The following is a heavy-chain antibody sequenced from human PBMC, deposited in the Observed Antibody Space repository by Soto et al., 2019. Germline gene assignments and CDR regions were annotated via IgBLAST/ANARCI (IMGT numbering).Heavy chain of an antibody. V-gene: IGHV1-69*02. CDR3: ARVGDRLLWFGEGGDY. J-gene: IGHJ4*02. D-gene: IGHD3-10*01. CDR2: IIPILGIA. CDR1: GGTFSSYT. Sequence: QVQLVQSGAEVKKPGSSVKVSCKASGGTFSSYTISWVRQAPGQGLEWMGRIIPILGIANYAKKFQGRVTITEDKSTSTAYTELSSLRSEDTAVYYWARVGDRLLWFGEGGDYWGKGTLVTVSS.